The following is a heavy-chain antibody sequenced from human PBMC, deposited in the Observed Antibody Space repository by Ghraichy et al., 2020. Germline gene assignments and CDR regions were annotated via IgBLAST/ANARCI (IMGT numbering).Heavy chain of an antibody. CDR2: MNPNSGDT. J-gene: IGHJ4*02. CDR1: GYTFTSYD. Sequence: ASVKVSCKASGYTFTSYDINWVRQATGQGLEWMGWMNPNSGDTGYAQNFQGRVTMTRNTSISTAYMELNSLRSEDTAVYYCARVLYDFWSGREYFDYWGQGTLVTVSS. V-gene: IGHV1-8*01. D-gene: IGHD3-3*01. CDR3: ARVLYDFWSGREYFDY.